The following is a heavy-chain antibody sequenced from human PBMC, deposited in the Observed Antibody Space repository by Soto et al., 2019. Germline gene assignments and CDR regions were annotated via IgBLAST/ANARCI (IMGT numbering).Heavy chain of an antibody. J-gene: IGHJ5*02. V-gene: IGHV1-58*01. CDR3: AAKPYEGVWFDP. CDR2: IVVGSGNT. D-gene: IGHD3-3*01. CDR1: GFTFTSSA. Sequence: SVKVSCKASGFTFTSSAVQWVRQARGQRLEWIGWIVVGSGNTNYAQKFQERVTITRDMSTSTAYMELSSLRSEDTAVYYCAAKPYEGVWFDPWGQGTLVTVSS.